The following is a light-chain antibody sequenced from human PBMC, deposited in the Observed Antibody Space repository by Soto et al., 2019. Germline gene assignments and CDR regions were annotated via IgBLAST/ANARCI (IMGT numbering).Light chain of an antibody. J-gene: IGKJ1*01. CDR3: QRYHSSSRT. V-gene: IGKV1-5*01. CDR2: DAS. CDR1: QTISSW. Sequence: DIQMTQSPPTLSASVGDRVTITCRASQTISSWLAWYQQKPGKAPTLLIYDASSLERGVPSRFSGTGSRTESALSIGSLQPYYFATYYYQRYHSSSRTFGQGTKVEIK.